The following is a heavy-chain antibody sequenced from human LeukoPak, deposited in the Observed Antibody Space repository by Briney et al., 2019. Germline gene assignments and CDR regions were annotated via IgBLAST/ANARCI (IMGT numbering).Heavy chain of an antibody. CDR1: GFTFSDYY. Sequence: PGGSLRLSCAASGFTFSDYYMCWIRQAPGKGLEWVSYISSSGSTIYYADSVKGRFTISRDNAKNSLYLQMNSLRAEDTAVYYCARDLATVTTTPWFDPWGQGTLVTVSS. CDR3: ARDLATVTTTPWFDP. J-gene: IGHJ5*02. V-gene: IGHV3-11*04. CDR2: ISSSGSTI. D-gene: IGHD4-17*01.